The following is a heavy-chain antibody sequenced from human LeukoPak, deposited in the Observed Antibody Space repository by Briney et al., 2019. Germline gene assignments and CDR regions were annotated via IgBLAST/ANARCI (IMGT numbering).Heavy chain of an antibody. CDR3: AKLAPAEYSGYDGDY. Sequence: PGGSLRLSCAASGLTFSSYAMNWVRQAPGRGLEWGSGISSSGGSTHYTDSVKGRFTISRDSSKTTLYLQINSLRVEDTAVYYCAKLAPAEYSGYDGDYWGQGTLVTVSS. V-gene: IGHV3-23*01. CDR2: ISSSGGST. CDR1: GLTFSSYA. D-gene: IGHD5-12*01. J-gene: IGHJ4*02.